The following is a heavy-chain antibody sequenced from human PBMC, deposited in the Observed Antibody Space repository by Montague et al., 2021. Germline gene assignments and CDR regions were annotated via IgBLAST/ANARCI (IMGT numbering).Heavy chain of an antibody. V-gene: IGHV6-1*01. Sequence: KDYAVSVKSRITINPDTSKNQISLQLNSVTPEDTAVYYCARTSASSDYWGQGTLVTVYS. CDR3: ARTSASSDY. J-gene: IGHJ4*02. D-gene: IGHD1-26*01. CDR2: K.